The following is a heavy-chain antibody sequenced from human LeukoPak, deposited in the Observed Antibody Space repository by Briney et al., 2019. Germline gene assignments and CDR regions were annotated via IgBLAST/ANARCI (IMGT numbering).Heavy chain of an antibody. D-gene: IGHD5-12*01. CDR3: ARGFSPGLRFDP. CDR1: GGSISSSSYY. J-gene: IGHJ5*02. CDR2: IYYSGST. Sequence: SETLSLTCTVSGGSISSSSYYWGWIRQPPGKGLEWIGSIYYSGSTYYNPSLKSRVTISVDTSKNQFSLKVSSVTAADTAVYYCARGFSPGLRFDPWGQGTLVTVSS. V-gene: IGHV4-39*07.